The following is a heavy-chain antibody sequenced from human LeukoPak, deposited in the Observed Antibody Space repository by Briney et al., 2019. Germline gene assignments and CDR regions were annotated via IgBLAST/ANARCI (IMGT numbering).Heavy chain of an antibody. CDR3: ARDAYDSSGYYGDY. D-gene: IGHD3-22*01. CDR1: GFTVSSNY. J-gene: IGHJ4*02. Sequence: GGPLRLSCAASGFTVSSNYMSWVRQAPGKGLEWVSVIYSGGSTYYADSVKGRFTISRDNSKNTLYLRMNSLRAEDTAVYYCARDAYDSSGYYGDYWGQGTLVTVSS. CDR2: IYSGGST. V-gene: IGHV3-66*01.